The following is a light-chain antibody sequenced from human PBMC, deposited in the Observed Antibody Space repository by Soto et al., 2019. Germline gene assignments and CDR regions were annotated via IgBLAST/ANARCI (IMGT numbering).Light chain of an antibody. J-gene: IGKJ4*01. CDR3: QHRSTLPLT. CDR2: DAT. Sequence: EIVLTQSPVTLSLSPGESATLSCRASQSISNYLAWYQQKPGQPPRLLIYDATHRASGIPARFSATGSGTDFALTISSLDREDFAVYFCQHRSTLPLTFGGGTRLEI. CDR1: QSISNY. V-gene: IGKV3-11*01.